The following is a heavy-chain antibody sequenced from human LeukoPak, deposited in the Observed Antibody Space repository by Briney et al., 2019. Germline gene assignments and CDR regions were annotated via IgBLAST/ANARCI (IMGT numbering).Heavy chain of an antibody. CDR2: INHSGST. Sequence: PSETLSLTCAVYGGSFSGYYWSWIRQPPGKGLEWIGEINHSGSTNNNPSLKSRVTISVDTSKNQFSLKLSSVTAADTAVYYCARRVRSSWYKLNAFDIWGQGTMVTVSS. J-gene: IGHJ3*02. CDR3: ARRVRSSWYKLNAFDI. CDR1: GGSFSGYY. D-gene: IGHD6-13*01. V-gene: IGHV4-34*01.